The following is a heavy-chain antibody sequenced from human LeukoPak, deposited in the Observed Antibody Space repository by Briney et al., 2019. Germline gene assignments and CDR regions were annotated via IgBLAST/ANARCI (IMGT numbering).Heavy chain of an antibody. CDR2: ISGSGGRT. V-gene: IGHV3-23*01. CDR3: AKEMGESGSYYLDY. D-gene: IGHD1-26*01. CDR1: GLTFSSSA. Sequence: GGSLRLSCAASGLTFSSSAMSWVRQAPGKGLEWVSAISGSGGRTYYAESVKGRSTISRDNSKNTLYLQMNSLRAEDTAMYYCAKEMGESGSYYLDYWGQGTLVTVSS. J-gene: IGHJ4*02.